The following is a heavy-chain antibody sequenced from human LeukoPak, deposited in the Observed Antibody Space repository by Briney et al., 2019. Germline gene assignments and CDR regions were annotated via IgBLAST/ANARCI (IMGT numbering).Heavy chain of an antibody. Sequence: GGSLRLSCAASGFTFTTYWMSWVRQAPGKGLEWVANIKQDGTEKYYVDSVKGRFTISRDNAKNSLYLQMNSLRAEDTAVYYCARDLGQYYDTSDNWFDPWGQGTLVTVSS. CDR1: GFTFTTYW. CDR2: IKQDGTEK. J-gene: IGHJ5*02. V-gene: IGHV3-7*01. CDR3: ARDLGQYYDTSDNWFDP. D-gene: IGHD3-22*01.